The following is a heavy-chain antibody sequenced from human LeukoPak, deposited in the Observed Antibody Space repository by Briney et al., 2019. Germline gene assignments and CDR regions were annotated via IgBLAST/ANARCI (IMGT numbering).Heavy chain of an antibody. D-gene: IGHD3-10*01. J-gene: IGHJ4*02. CDR1: GFTFSSYE. CDR2: INSKGDSK. V-gene: IGHV3-48*03. CDR3: ARDFYGDEDFDY. Sequence: PGGSLRLSCAVSGFTFSSYEMNWVRQAPGKGLEWLSYINSKGDSKQYADSVKGRFTISRDDARNSVYLQMNSLREEDTALYYCARDFYGDEDFDYWGQGTLVTVSS.